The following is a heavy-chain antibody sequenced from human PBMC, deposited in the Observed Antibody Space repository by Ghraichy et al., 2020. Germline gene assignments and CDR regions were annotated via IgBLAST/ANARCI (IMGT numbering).Heavy chain of an antibody. J-gene: IGHJ6*02. CDR2: ISWNSGSI. CDR3: AKANYYDSSGYVSTYYYYGMVV. D-gene: IGHD3-22*01. V-gene: IGHV3-9*01. Sequence: GGSLRLSCAASGFTFDDYAMHWVRQAPGKGLEWVSGISWNSGSIGYADSVKGRFTISRDNAKNSLYLQMNSLRAEDTALYYCAKANYYDSSGYVSTYYYYGMVVWGQGTTVTVSS. CDR1: GFTFDDYA.